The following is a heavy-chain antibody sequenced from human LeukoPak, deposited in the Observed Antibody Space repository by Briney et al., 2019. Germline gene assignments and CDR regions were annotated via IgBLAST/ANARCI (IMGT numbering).Heavy chain of an antibody. CDR3: AREGPAGLTYAFDI. CDR2: IYSGDST. D-gene: IGHD3-9*01. J-gene: IGHJ3*02. Sequence: GGSLRLSCAASGXTVNSIYMSWVRQAPGKGLEWVSVIYSGDSTYYADSVKGRFTISRDNSKNTLYLQMSSLRAEDTAVYYCAREGPAGLTYAFDIWGQGTMVTVSS. CDR1: GXTVNSIY. V-gene: IGHV3-53*01.